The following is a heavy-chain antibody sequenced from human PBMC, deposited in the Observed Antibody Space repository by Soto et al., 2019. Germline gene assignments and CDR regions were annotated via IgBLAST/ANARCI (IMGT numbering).Heavy chain of an antibody. Sequence: GGSLRLSCAASGFSFSNYGMHWVRQAPGKGLEWVAAIFRDGNTKQYAHSVKGRFSVSRDNSQNTLYLQMNSLRTEDTAVYYCTNCRACFSFDYWGQGALVTVSS. CDR1: GFSFSNYG. J-gene: IGHJ4*02. CDR2: IFRDGNTK. V-gene: IGHV3-33*06. CDR3: TNCRACFSFDY.